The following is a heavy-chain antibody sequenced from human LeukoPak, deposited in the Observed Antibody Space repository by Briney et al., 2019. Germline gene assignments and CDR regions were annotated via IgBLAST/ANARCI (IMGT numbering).Heavy chain of an antibody. CDR2: INPNSGGT. D-gene: IGHD2-2*01. Sequence: GASVKVSCKASGYTFTGYYMHWVRQAPGQGLEWMGWINPNSGGTNYAQKFQGWVTMTRDTSISTAYMELSRLRSDDTAVYYCARGAVPAAESYWFDPWGQGTLVTVSS. J-gene: IGHJ5*02. CDR1: GYTFTGYY. CDR3: ARGAVPAAESYWFDP. V-gene: IGHV1-2*04.